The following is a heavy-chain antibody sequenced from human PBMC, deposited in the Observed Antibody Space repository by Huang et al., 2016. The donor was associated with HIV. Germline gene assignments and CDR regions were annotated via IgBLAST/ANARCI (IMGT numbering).Heavy chain of an antibody. J-gene: IGHJ6*03. CDR3: LPAGHVSHYYYMDV. Sequence: QGQLVESGGGVVQSGRSLRLSCAASGFSFTSYDMQCVRQVPGKGLDWVSVGSNDGKEKYYADSVKGRFTISRDNFKNTLYLQMNSLRTGDTAVYFCLPAGHVSHYYYMDVWGKGTTVIVSS. CDR1: GFSFTSYD. V-gene: IGHV3-30*03. CDR2: GSNDGKEK.